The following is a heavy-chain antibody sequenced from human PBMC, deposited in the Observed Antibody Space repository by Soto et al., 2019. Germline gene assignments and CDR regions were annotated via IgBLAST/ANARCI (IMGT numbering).Heavy chain of an antibody. CDR1: GYTLTELS. V-gene: IGHV1-24*01. D-gene: IGHD1-1*01. Sequence: ASVKVSCKVSGYTLTELSMHWVRQAPGKGLEWMGGFDPEDGETIYAQKFQGRVTMTEDTSTDTAYMELSSLRSKDTAVYYCATVHWNDFFSFDDWGKGTLVTVSS. J-gene: IGHJ4*02. CDR2: FDPEDGET. CDR3: ATVHWNDFFSFDD.